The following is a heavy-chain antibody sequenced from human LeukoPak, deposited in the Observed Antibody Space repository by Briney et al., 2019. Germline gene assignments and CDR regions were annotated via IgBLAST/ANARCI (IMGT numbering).Heavy chain of an antibody. CDR2: NDYSGST. V-gene: IGHV4-39*01. Sequence: SETLSLTCTVSGGSISSSNYYWGWIRQPPGKGLEWIGNNDYSGSTYYNPSLKSRVTISLDTSKNQFSLRLSSVTAADTAVYYWAGALWSDTDDHPYYGMDVRGQGTTVAVSS. J-gene: IGHJ6*02. D-gene: IGHD3-3*01. CDR1: GGSISSSNYY. CDR3: AGALWSDTDDHPYYGMDV.